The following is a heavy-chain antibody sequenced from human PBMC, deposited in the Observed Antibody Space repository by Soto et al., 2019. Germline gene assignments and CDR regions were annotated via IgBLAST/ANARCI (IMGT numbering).Heavy chain of an antibody. CDR1: GFTFSSYA. CDR3: AKELTQCSGGSCYFRYYFDY. Sequence: GGSLRLSCAASGFTFSSYAMSWVRQAPGKGLEWVSAISGSGGSTYYADSVKGRFTISRDNSKNTLYLQMNSLGAEDTAVYYCAKELTQCSGGSCYFRYYFDYWGQGTLVTVSS. V-gene: IGHV3-23*01. D-gene: IGHD2-15*01. CDR2: ISGSGGST. J-gene: IGHJ4*02.